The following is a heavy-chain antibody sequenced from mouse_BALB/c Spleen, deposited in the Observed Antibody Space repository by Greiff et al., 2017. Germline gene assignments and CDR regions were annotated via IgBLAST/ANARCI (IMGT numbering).Heavy chain of an antibody. CDR1: GYSITSDYA. J-gene: IGHJ4*01. CDR3: ARDGGNQGYAMDY. V-gene: IGHV3-2*02. CDR2: ISYSGST. Sequence: EVKLMESGPGLVKPSQSLSLTCTVTGYSITSDYAWNWIRQFPGNKLEWMGYISYSGSTSYNPSLKSRISITRDTSKNQFFLQLNSVTTEDTATYYCARDGGNQGYAMDYWGQGTSVTVSS. D-gene: IGHD2-1*01.